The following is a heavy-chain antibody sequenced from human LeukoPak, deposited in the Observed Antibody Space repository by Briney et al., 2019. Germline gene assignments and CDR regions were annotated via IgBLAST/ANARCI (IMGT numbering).Heavy chain of an antibody. D-gene: IGHD3-10*01. CDR3: ARYCYGSGTYPEYYFDY. Sequence: ASVKVSCMTSGYTFTSYFIHWVRQAPGQGLEWMGIINPTGGITTYAQKFQGRVTMTTDTSTSTAYMELRSLRSDDTAVYYCARYCYGSGTYPEYYFDYWGQGTLVTVSS. CDR2: INPTGGIT. CDR1: GYTFTSYF. J-gene: IGHJ4*02. V-gene: IGHV1-46*01.